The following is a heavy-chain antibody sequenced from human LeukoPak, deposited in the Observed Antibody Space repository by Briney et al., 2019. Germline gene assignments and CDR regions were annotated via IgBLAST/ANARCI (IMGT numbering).Heavy chain of an antibody. V-gene: IGHV4-4*07. CDR3: ARDSGTTGEVKFDP. J-gene: IGHJ5*02. Sequence: PSETLSLTCTVSGDSISRYYWSWIRQPAGKGLEWIGRIFNGGIITYNPSLKSRVTMSIDTSNNQFSLRLRFVTAADTAVYYCARDSGTTGEVKFDPWGQGTLVTVSS. CDR2: IFNGGII. CDR1: GDSISRYY. D-gene: IGHD3-10*01.